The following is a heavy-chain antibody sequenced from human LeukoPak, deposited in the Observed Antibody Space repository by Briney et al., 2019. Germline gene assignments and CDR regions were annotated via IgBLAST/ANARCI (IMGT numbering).Heavy chain of an antibody. CDR2: ISAGGGST. D-gene: IGHD3-16*01. Sequence: PGGSLRLSCAASGFTFSSWVMSWVRQAPGKGLEWVSSISAGGGSTYYAESVKGRFTISRDNSNNTLYLQMNSLRDEDTAVYYCAKQPLNDYIWENWGQGTLVTVSS. J-gene: IGHJ4*02. CDR3: AKQPLNDYIWEN. CDR1: GFTFSSWV. V-gene: IGHV3-23*01.